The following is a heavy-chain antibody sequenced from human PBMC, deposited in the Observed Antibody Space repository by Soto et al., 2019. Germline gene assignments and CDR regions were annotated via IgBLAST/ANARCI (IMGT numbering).Heavy chain of an antibody. J-gene: IGHJ4*02. CDR3: ARAVEGHFDY. CDR2: ITSDTKTI. D-gene: IGHD6-19*01. CDR1: GFRFSIYS. V-gene: IGHV3-48*02. Sequence: EVQLVESGGALVQRGGSLTLSCAASGFRFSIYSMNWVRQAPGKGLEWSAYITSDTKTIKYAESVKGRFTISRDNAKNAVYLQMDNLSDEETAVYYCARAVEGHFDYWGQGTVVTVSS.